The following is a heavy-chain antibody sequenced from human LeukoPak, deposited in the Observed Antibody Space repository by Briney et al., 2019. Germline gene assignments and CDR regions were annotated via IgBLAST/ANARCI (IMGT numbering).Heavy chain of an antibody. D-gene: IGHD6-19*01. CDR2: IYYSGST. Sequence: KPSETLSLTCTVSGGSISSYYWSWIRQPPGKGLEWIGYIYYSGSTNYNPSLKSRVTISVDTSKNQFSLKLSSVTAADTAVYYCARSPRSSGWLGYWGQGTLVTVSS. CDR1: GGSISSYY. J-gene: IGHJ4*02. V-gene: IGHV4-59*08. CDR3: ARSPRSSGWLGY.